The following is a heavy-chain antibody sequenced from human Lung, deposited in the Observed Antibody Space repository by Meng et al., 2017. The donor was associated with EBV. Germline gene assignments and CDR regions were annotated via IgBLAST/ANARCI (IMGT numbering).Heavy chain of an antibody. CDR3: ARGSIAVAGTEWFDP. CDR2: INRDGYST. V-gene: IGHV3-74*01. CDR1: GCTFSGYW. J-gene: IGHJ5*02. Sequence: AQVVEAGGGLVQPGGSLRLACAASGCTFSGYWMHWVRQGPGKGLVWIARINRDGYSTNYADSVKGRFTISRDNAKSTLYLEMNSLRVEDTAVYYCARGSIAVAGTEWFDPWGQGTLVTVSS. D-gene: IGHD6-19*01.